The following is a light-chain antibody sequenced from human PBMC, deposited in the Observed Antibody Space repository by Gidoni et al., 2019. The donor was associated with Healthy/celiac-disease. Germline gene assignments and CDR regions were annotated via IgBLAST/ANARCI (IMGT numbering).Light chain of an antibody. CDR3: QPYNSAPQT. J-gene: IGKJ1*01. V-gene: IGKV1-27*01. CDR1: QGISNY. CDR2: AAS. Sequence: DIQMNQSPSSLAASAGERVTITCRASQGISNYLAWYQQKPGKVPKLLIYAASTLQSGVPSRFSGSGSGTDFTLTISILQPEAVATYYCQPYNSAPQTFXQXTKVEIK.